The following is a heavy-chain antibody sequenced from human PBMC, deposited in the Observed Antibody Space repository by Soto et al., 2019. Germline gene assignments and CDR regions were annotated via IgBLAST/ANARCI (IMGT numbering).Heavy chain of an antibody. CDR1: GYTFTSYA. CDR3: ARDAPPEDY. Sequence: QVQLVQSGAEVKKPGASVKVSCKASGYTFTSYAISWVRQAPGQWLEWMGWISAYNGNTNYAQKLQGRVTMTTDTSTRTAYIELRSLRSADTAVYYCARDAPPEDYWGQGTLVTVSS. CDR2: ISAYNGNT. J-gene: IGHJ4*02. V-gene: IGHV1-18*01.